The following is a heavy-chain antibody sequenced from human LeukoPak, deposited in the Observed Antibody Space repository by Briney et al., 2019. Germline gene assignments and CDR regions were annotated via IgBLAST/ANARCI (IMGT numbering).Heavy chain of an antibody. Sequence: PGGSLRLSCAASGFTLSSYAMSWVRQAPGEGLEGVSAISGSGGSTYYAASVKGRFTISRDNSKNTLYLQMNSLRAEDTAVYYCAKVAGEWLEPDFDYWGQGTLVTVSS. J-gene: IGHJ4*02. CDR3: AKVAGEWLEPDFDY. CDR2: ISGSGGST. V-gene: IGHV3-23*01. CDR1: GFTLSSYA. D-gene: IGHD3-16*01.